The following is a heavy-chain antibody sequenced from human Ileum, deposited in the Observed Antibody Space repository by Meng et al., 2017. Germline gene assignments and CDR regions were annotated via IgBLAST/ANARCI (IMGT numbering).Heavy chain of an antibody. CDR1: EGTFSSYT. Sequence: QVQLVQSGAEVKKPGSSVKVSCKASEGTFSSYTISWVRQAPGQGLEWMGRIIPILGIANYAQKFQGRVTITADKSTSTAYMELSSLRSEDTAVYYCARSSLGWPFLPFDYWGQGTLVTVFS. CDR3: ARSSLGWPFLPFDY. V-gene: IGHV1-69*02. J-gene: IGHJ4*02. CDR2: IIPILGIA. D-gene: IGHD3-3*01.